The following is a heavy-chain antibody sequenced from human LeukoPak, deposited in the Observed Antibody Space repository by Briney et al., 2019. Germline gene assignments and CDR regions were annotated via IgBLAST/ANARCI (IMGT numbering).Heavy chain of an antibody. CDR3: ARRSGSYFDY. CDR2: ISSSSSYI. J-gene: IGHJ4*02. D-gene: IGHD1-26*01. CDR1: GFTFSTYG. Sequence: GGSLRLSCAASGFTFSTYGMHWVRQAPGKGLEWVSSISSSSSYIYYADSVKGRFTISRDNAKNSLYLQMNSLRAEDTAVYYCARRSGSYFDYWGQGTLVTVSS. V-gene: IGHV3-21*01.